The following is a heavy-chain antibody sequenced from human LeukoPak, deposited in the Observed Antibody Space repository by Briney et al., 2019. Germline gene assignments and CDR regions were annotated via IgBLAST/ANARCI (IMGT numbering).Heavy chain of an antibody. J-gene: IGHJ4*02. Sequence: LSGGSLRLSCAASGFTFSSYAMSWVRQAPGKGLEWVSTISGSGGSTYYADSVKGRFTISRDNSKNTLYLQMNSLRAEDTAVYYCAKLRLGYCSSTSCYYFDYWGQGTLVTVSS. CDR3: AKLRLGYCSSTSCYYFDY. V-gene: IGHV3-23*01. D-gene: IGHD2-2*01. CDR2: ISGSGGST. CDR1: GFTFSSYA.